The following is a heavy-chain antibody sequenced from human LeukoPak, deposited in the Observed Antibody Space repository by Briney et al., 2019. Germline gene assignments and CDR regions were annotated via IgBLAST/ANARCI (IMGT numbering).Heavy chain of an antibody. CDR3: AVNKDSSSWVEYFQH. J-gene: IGHJ1*01. CDR1: GGSISSGDYY. CDR2: MYYSGST. V-gene: IGHV4-30-4*01. D-gene: IGHD6-13*01. Sequence: PSETLSLTCTVSGGSISSGDYYWSWIRQPPGKGLEWIAYMYYSGSTYYNPSLKSRVTISVDTSKNQFSLKLSSVTAADTAVYYCAVNKDSSSWVEYFQHWGQGALVTVSS.